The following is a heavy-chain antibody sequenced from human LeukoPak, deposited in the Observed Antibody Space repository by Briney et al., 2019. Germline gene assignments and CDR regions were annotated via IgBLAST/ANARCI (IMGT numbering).Heavy chain of an antibody. V-gene: IGHV3-11*01. J-gene: IGHJ4*02. Sequence: GGSLRLSCAASGFTFSDYYMSWIRQAPGKGLEWVSYISTSGNTIYYADSVKGRFTISRDNAKNSLYLQMNSLRAEDTAVYYCAREGSSGWYSFDYWGQGTLVTVSS. CDR3: AREGSSGWYSFDY. CDR2: ISTSGNTI. CDR1: GFTFSDYY. D-gene: IGHD6-19*01.